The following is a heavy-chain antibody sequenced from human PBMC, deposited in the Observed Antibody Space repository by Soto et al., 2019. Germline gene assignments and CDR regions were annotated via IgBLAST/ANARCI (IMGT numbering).Heavy chain of an antibody. D-gene: IGHD3-22*01. Sequence: EVQLVESGGGLVQPGGSLRLSCGVSGFTISTYWMSWVRRTPGKGLEWVGNINQGGSENFYAGSVRGRFSISRDNARNTGYLQMKSLRAADTAVYFCEGDRGNGYYGQDTWGMDVWGQGTTVNVSS. V-gene: IGHV3-7*05. CDR3: EGDRGNGYYGQDTWGMDV. J-gene: IGHJ6*02. CDR2: INQGGSEN. CDR1: GFTISTYW.